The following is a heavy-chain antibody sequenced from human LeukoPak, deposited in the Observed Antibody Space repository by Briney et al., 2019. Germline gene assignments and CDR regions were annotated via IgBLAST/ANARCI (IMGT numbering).Heavy chain of an antibody. CDR3: AKLTEVAPTRPQGFDL. CDR2: INSDGSST. CDR1: GFTFSRYW. Sequence: GGSLRLSCAASGFTFSRYWMHWVRQTPGKGLVWVSRINSDGSSTRYADSVKGRFTISRDNAKNTLDLQMSSLRAEDTAVYYCAKLTEVAPTRPQGFDLWGRGTLVTVSS. J-gene: IGHJ2*01. V-gene: IGHV3-74*01. D-gene: IGHD5-12*01.